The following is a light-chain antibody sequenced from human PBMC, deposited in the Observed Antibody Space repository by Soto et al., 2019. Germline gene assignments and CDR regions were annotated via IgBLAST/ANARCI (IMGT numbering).Light chain of an antibody. CDR3: SSYEGRYSWV. Sequence: QSALTQPRSVSGSPGQSVTISCTGTSSDVGGYDYVSWFQQHPGKVPKLMIYDVTKRPSGVPDRFSGSKSGNTASLTIFGLQADDEADYYCSSYEGRYSWVFGGGTKLTVL. CDR1: SSDVGGYDY. CDR2: DVT. V-gene: IGLV2-11*01. J-gene: IGLJ3*02.